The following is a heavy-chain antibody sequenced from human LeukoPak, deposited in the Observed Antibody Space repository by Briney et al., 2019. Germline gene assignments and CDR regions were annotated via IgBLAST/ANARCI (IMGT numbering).Heavy chain of an antibody. D-gene: IGHD3-22*01. J-gene: IGHJ4*02. CDR2: ISYDGSNK. CDR1: GFTFSSYA. CDR3: ASVVIGYYFDY. V-gene: IGHV3-30-3*01. Sequence: SGGSLRLSCAASGFTFSSYAMHWVRQAPGKGLGWVAVISYDGSNKYYADSVKGRFTISRDNSKNTLYLQMNSLRAEDTAVYYCASVVIGYYFDYWGQGTLVTVSS.